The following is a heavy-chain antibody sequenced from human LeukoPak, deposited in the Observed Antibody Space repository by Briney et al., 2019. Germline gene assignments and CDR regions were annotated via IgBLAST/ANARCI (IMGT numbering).Heavy chain of an antibody. D-gene: IGHD5-24*01. J-gene: IGHJ3*01. CDR2: IGSSGGSR. Sequence: GGSLRLSCAASGFTFSSYEMDWVRRAPGKGLEWVSYIGSSGGSRYYADSVKGRFTSSRDNAKNSLYLQMNSLRVEDTAVYYCAREDGDAFDVWGQGTMVSVSS. CDR3: AREDGDAFDV. V-gene: IGHV3-48*03. CDR1: GFTFSSYE.